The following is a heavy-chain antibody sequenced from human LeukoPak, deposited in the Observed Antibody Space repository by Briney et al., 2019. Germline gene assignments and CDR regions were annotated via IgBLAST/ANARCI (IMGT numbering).Heavy chain of an antibody. V-gene: IGHV1-2*02. CDR2: INPNSGGS. Sequence: ASVKVSCKASGYTFTDYYVHWVRLAPGQGLEWMGWINPNSGGSNYAQKFQGRVTMTRDTSITTAYMELSRLRSDDTAVYYCARDLKPLSGWSHYGMDVWGQGTTVTVSS. CDR3: ARDLKPLSGWSHYGMDV. CDR1: GYTFTDYY. D-gene: IGHD6-19*01. J-gene: IGHJ6*02.